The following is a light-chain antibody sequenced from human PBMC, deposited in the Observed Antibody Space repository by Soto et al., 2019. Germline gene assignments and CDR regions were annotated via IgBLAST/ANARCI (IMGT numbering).Light chain of an antibody. Sequence: DIQATQSPSAMTASPGHRVTITRRSSQTMTNYFNWYQQKPGKAPKLLMYAASSLQSGVPSRFSGSGSGTDFTLTITSLQPEDFATDYCQQSYTTPPTFGGGTKVDIK. CDR2: AAS. V-gene: IGKV1-39*01. J-gene: IGKJ4*01. CDR1: QTMTNY. CDR3: QQSYTTPPT.